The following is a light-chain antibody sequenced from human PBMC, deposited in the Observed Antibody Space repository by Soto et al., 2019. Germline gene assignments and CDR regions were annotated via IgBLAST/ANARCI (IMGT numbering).Light chain of an antibody. Sequence: PLTQSPSSLSASVGDRVTVTCRASEDITNYLAWYQQKPGKVPKLLIYAASTLQSGVPSRFSGSGSGTDVTLTISSLRPGVVAAKYVQKCGIGPWWIGGGTKVDIK. CDR2: AAS. J-gene: IGKJ4*01. V-gene: IGKV1-27*01. CDR1: EDITNY. CDR3: QKCGIGPWW.